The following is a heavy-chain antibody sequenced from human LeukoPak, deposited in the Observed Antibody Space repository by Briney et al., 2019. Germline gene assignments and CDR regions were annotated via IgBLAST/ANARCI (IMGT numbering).Heavy chain of an antibody. CDR3: ARGITMVRGAPAY. V-gene: IGHV4-34*01. CDR2: INHSGST. D-gene: IGHD3-10*01. Sequence: SETLSLTCAVHGGSFSGYYWSWIRQPPGKGLEWIGEINHSGSTNYNPSLKSRVTISVDTSKNQFSLKLSSVTAADTAVYYCARGITMVRGAPAYWGQGTLVTVSS. J-gene: IGHJ4*02. CDR1: GGSFSGYY.